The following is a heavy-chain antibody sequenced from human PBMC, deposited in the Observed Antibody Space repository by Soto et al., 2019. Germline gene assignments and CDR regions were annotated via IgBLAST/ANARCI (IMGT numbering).Heavy chain of an antibody. CDR1: GCTFSSYT. Sequence: SLKVSCKSSGCTFSSYTISWVRQAPGQGLEWMGRIIPILGIANYAQKFQGRVTITADKSTSTAYMELSSLRSEDTAVYYCARALAVAGPSYFDYWGQGTLVTVSS. J-gene: IGHJ4*02. V-gene: IGHV1-69*02. CDR3: ARALAVAGPSYFDY. CDR2: IIPILGIA. D-gene: IGHD6-19*01.